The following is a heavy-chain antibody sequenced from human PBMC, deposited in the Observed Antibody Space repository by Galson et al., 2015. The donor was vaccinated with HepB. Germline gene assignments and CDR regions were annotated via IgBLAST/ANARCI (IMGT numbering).Heavy chain of an antibody. V-gene: IGHV4-39*01. CDR3: ARTSYCSSTSCYFSGTYNFDY. CDR1: GGSISSRSFY. J-gene: IGHJ4*02. CDR2: IHYSGST. D-gene: IGHD2-2*01. Sequence: LSLTCTVSGGSISSRSFYWGWIRQPPGKGLEWIGSIHYSGSTYYNPSLKSRVTISVDTSKNQFSLKLRSVTAAETAMYYCARTSYCSSTSCYFSGTYNFDYWGQGILVTVSS.